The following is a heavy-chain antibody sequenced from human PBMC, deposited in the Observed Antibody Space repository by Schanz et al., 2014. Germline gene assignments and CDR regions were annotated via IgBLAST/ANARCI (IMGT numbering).Heavy chain of an antibody. CDR1: GFTFSSYG. V-gene: IGHV3-33*01. CDR2: IWYDGSNK. J-gene: IGHJ4*02. D-gene: IGHD1-26*01. CDR3: ARDHTTESYYSAGPPIDY. Sequence: QVQLVESGGGVVQPGRSPRLSCAASGFTFSSYGMHWVRQAPGKGLEWVAVIWYDGSNKYYADSVKGRFTISRDNSKNTLFLQMNSLRAEDTAVYYCARDHTTESYYSAGPPIDYWGQGTLVTVSS.